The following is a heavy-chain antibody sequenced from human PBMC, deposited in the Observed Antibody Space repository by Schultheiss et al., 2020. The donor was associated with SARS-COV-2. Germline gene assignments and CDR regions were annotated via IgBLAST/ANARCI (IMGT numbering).Heavy chain of an antibody. CDR2: INHSGST. Sequence: SETLSLTCAVSGGSISSSNWWSWVRQPPGKGLEWIGEINHSGSTNYNPSLKSRVTISVDTSKNQFSLKLSSVTAADTAVYYCARVRGYAYYYYYGMDVWGQGTTVTVSS. CDR1: GGSISSSNW. V-gene: IGHV4-4*02. CDR3: ARVRGYAYYYYYGMDV. J-gene: IGHJ6*02. D-gene: IGHD5-12*01.